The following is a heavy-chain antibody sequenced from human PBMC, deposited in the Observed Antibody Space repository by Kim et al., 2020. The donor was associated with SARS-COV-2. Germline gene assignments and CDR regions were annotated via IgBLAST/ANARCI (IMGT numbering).Heavy chain of an antibody. V-gene: IGHV4-59*09. Sequence: RVTISVDTSKNQFSLKLSSVTAADTAVYYCARGKKYCRGGSCYLGGWFDPWGQGTLVTVSS. J-gene: IGHJ5*02. D-gene: IGHD2-15*01. CDR3: ARGKKYCRGGSCYLGGWFDP.